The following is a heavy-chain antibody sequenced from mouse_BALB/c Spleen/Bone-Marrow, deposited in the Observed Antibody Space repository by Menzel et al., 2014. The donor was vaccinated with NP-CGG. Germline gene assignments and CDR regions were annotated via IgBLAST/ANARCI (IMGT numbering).Heavy chain of an antibody. Sequence: QSGPGLVKPSQSLSLTCTVTGYSITSDYAWHWIRQFPENKLEWMGYISYSGSTSYYPSLKSRISITRDTSKNQFFLQLNSVTTEDTATYYCARSADWYFDVWGAGTTVTVSS. J-gene: IGHJ1*01. CDR3: ARSADWYFDV. CDR1: GYSITSDYA. CDR2: ISYSGST. V-gene: IGHV3-2*02.